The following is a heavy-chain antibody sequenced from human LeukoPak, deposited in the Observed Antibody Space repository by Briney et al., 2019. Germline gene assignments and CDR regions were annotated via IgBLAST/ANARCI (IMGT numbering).Heavy chain of an antibody. Sequence: GGSLRLSCAASGFTFSSYSMNWVRQAPGKGLEWVSYISSSSSTIYYADSVEGRFTISRDNAKNSLYLQMNSLRAEDTAVYYCARPLWAGPAAIGYWGQGTLVTVSS. CDR1: GFTFSSYS. CDR3: ARPLWAGPAAIGY. D-gene: IGHD2-2*01. CDR2: ISSSSSTI. V-gene: IGHV3-48*01. J-gene: IGHJ4*02.